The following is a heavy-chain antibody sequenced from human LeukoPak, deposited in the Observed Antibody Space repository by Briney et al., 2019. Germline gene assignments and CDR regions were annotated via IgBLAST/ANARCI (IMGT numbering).Heavy chain of an antibody. CDR1: GFTFRSFA. Sequence: PGGSLRLSCAASGFTFRSFAMNWVRQAPGKGLECVSAISGGGDFTKYADSVKGRFTISRDNSKNTLYLQMNSLRAEDTAVYYCARGGRGDWGQGTLVTVSS. CDR3: ARGGRGD. D-gene: IGHD3-16*01. CDR2: ISGGGDFT. J-gene: IGHJ4*02. V-gene: IGHV3-23*01.